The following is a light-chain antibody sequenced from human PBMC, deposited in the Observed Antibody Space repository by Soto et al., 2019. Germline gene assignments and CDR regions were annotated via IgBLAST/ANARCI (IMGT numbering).Light chain of an antibody. Sequence: EIVMTQSPDSLAVSLGERATINCKSSQSVFSTSKNKNYLAWFQQKPGQPPKLLIYWASTRESGVPDRFSGSGSGTEFTLTISSLQAEDVAVYYCQQYYSSPGFTFGQGAHLEI. CDR1: QSVFSTSKNKNY. CDR2: WAS. J-gene: IGKJ2*01. V-gene: IGKV4-1*01. CDR3: QQYYSSPGFT.